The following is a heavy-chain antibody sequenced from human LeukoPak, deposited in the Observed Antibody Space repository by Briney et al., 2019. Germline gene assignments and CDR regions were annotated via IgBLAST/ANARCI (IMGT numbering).Heavy chain of an antibody. CDR2: IRRKTDGETT. J-gene: IGHJ4*02. D-gene: IGHD2-21*01. CDR1: GFAFSNVW. CDR3: VTDLVIKGYFDY. Sequence: GGSLRLSCAASGFAFSNVWMSWVRQVPGKGLEWVGRIRRKTDGETTDHAAPAKGRFTISRDDSKNTLYLQMNSLKTEDTAVYYCVTDLVIKGYFDYWGQGALVTVSS. V-gene: IGHV3-15*01.